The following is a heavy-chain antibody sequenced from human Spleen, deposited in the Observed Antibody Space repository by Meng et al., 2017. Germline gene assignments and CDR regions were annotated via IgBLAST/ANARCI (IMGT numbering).Heavy chain of an antibody. CDR2: IIPALGIA. J-gene: IGHJ5*02. Sequence: QVQLVQSGAEVKKPGSSVKVSCKASGGTFSSYTINWVRQAPGQGLEWVGRIIPALGIANYAQKFQGRVTISADEVTRTAYMEVSSLRSEDTAVYYCATYRSGLFDPWGQGTLVTVSS. V-gene: IGHV1-69*02. CDR1: GGTFSSYT. CDR3: ATYRSGLFDP. D-gene: IGHD6-19*01.